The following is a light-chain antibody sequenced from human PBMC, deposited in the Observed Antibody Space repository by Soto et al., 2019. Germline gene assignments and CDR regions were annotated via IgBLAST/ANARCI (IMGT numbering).Light chain of an antibody. V-gene: IGKV1-39*01. J-gene: IGKJ5*01. CDR1: QRITTY. CDR2: AAS. Sequence: IQMTQSPSSLSASVGDRVTITCRASQRITTYLNWYQQKPGKAPKLLIYAASNLQSGVPSRFSGYGSGTDFILTISSLQPEDFATYYCQQSFSTPTFGQGTRLEI. CDR3: QQSFSTPT.